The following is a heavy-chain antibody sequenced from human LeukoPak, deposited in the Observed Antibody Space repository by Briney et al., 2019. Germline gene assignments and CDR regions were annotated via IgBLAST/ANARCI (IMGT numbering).Heavy chain of an antibody. V-gene: IGHV4-39*01. J-gene: IGHJ4*02. CDR2: IYYSGTT. CDR3: ARQLSSWPIDY. D-gene: IGHD6-13*01. CDR1: GDSISSISYF. Sequence: SETLSLTCTISGDSISSISYFWGWIRQSPGKGLEWIGTIYYSGTTYYNPSLKSRVTISADTSKKQFFPKLPSVTAADTAVYYCARQLSSWPIDYWGQGTLVTVSS.